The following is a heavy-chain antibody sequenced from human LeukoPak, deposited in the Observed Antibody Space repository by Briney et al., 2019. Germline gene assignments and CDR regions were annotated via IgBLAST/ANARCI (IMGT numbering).Heavy chain of an antibody. CDR3: ARDGYCSSTSCYYFDY. V-gene: IGHV3-74*01. Sequence: PGGSLRLSCAASGFTFSNYWIHWVRQAPGKGLVWVSRINSDGSSTSYADSVKGRFTISRGNAKNTLYLQMNSLRAEDTAVYYCARDGYCSSTSCYYFDYWGQGTLVTVSS. J-gene: IGHJ4*02. CDR2: INSDGSST. D-gene: IGHD2-2*01. CDR1: GFTFSNYW.